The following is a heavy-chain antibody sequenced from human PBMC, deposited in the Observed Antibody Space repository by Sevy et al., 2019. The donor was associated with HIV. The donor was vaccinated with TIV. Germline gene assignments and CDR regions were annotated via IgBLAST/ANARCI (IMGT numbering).Heavy chain of an antibody. CDR1: GYTFTSYG. CDR2: ISAYNGNT. Sequence: ASVKVSCKASGYTFTSYGISWVGQAPGQGLEWMGWISAYNGNTNYAQKLQGRVTMTTDTSTSTAYMELRSLRSDDTAVYYCARIDSRVRWSGELIDFDYWGQGTLVTVSS. J-gene: IGHJ4*02. V-gene: IGHV1-18*01. CDR3: ARIDSRVRWSGELIDFDY. D-gene: IGHD3-10*01.